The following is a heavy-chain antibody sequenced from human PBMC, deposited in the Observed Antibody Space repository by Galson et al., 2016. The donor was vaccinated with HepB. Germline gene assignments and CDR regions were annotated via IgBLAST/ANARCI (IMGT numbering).Heavy chain of an antibody. CDR1: DDPLRGSTSF. Sequence: ETLSLTCTVSDDPLRGSTSFWGWIRQPPGKGLEWIGNIHYTGSTYYNPSLKSRGPIPVDTSKNQFSLKLTSVTAADTAVYYCARRVPVDKTPRPPRCFDPWGQGTLVTGSS. D-gene: IGHD2-2*01. CDR2: IHYTGST. J-gene: IGHJ5*02. CDR3: ARRVPVDKTPRPPRCFDP. V-gene: IGHV4-39*01.